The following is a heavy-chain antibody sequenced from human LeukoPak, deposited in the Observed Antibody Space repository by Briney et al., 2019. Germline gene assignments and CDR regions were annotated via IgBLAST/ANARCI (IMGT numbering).Heavy chain of an antibody. CDR2: INAYNGNT. D-gene: IGHD3-3*02. V-gene: IGHV1-18*01. J-gene: IGHJ6*03. CDR3: ARERIFGRVEGMDV. Sequence: ASVTVSCKASGYTFTSYGISWVRQAPGQGLEWMGWINAYNGNTNYAQKLQGRVTMTTDTSTSTAYMELRSLRSDDTAVYYCARERIFGRVEGMDVWGKGTTVTISS. CDR1: GYTFTSYG.